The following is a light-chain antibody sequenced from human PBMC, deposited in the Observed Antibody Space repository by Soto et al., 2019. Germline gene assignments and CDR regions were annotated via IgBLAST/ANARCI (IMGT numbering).Light chain of an antibody. J-gene: IGLJ3*02. CDR1: RSNIGNNY. CDR2: DND. Sequence: QSVLTQPPSVSAAPAQKVTVSCSGSRSNIGNNYVSWYQHLPGTAPKLLIYDNDKRPSGIPDRFSASKSGTSATLGITGLQTGDEADYYCEAWDSSLSAGVFGGGTQLTVL. V-gene: IGLV1-51*01. CDR3: EAWDSSLSAGV.